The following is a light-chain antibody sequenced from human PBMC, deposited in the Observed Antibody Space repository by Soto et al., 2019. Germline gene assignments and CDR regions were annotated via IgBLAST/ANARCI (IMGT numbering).Light chain of an antibody. Sequence: DIVLTQSPGTLSLXPLEXXTLXXISIQSVTSDYLAWYQQKPGQAPRLLIYGASIRATGIPDRFSGSGSGTDFTLTISRLEPEDFAVYHCQQYGNSPRVTFGGGTKVDI. CDR1: QSVTSDY. J-gene: IGKJ4*01. CDR2: GAS. V-gene: IGKV3-20*01. CDR3: QQYGNSPRVT.